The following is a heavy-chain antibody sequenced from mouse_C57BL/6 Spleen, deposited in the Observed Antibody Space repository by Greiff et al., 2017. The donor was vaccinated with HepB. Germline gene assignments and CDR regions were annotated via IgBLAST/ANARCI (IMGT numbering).Heavy chain of an antibody. CDR1: GYTFTDYY. CDR2: IYPGSGNT. J-gene: IGHJ3*01. D-gene: IGHD1-2*01. V-gene: IGHV1-76*01. Sequence: QVQLQQSGAELVRPGASVKLSCKASGYTFTDYYINWVKQRPGQGLEWIARIYPGSGNTYYNEKFKGKATLTAEKSSSTAYMQLSSLTSEDSAVYFCAEGYGQFAYWGQGTLVTVSA. CDR3: AEGYGQFAY.